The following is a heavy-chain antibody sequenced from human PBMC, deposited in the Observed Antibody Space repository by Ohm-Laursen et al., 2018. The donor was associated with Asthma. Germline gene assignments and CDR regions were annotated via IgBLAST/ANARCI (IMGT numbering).Heavy chain of an antibody. V-gene: IGHV3-23*01. CDR1: GFTFSTFA. J-gene: IGHJ5*02. D-gene: IGHD6-13*01. CDR3: AKERSSSWPS. CDR2: INDNSDLT. Sequence: SLRLSCAASGFTFSTFAMSWVRQAPGKGLEWVSQINDNSDLTYYADSVKGRFTISRDNSRNTLFLQMNSLRAEDTAVYYCAKERSSSWPSWGQGTLVTVSS.